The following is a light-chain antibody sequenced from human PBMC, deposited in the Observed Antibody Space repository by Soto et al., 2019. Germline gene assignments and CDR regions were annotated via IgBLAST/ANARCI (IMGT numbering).Light chain of an antibody. CDR3: AAWDDSLNGVV. CDR2: SNN. Sequence: QPVLTQPPSASGTPGQRVTISCSGSSSNIGRNPVNWYQQLPGTAPKLLIYSNNQRPSGVPDRFSGSKSGTSASLAISGLQSEDEADYYCAAWDDSLNGVVFGGGTKLTVL. V-gene: IGLV1-44*01. CDR1: SSNIGRNP. J-gene: IGLJ2*01.